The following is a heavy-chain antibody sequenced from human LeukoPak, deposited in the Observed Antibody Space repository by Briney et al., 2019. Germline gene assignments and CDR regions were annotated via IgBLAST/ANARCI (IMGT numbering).Heavy chain of an antibody. Sequence: GGSLRLSCAASGFTSGTSWMSWFRQAPGKGLEWVSDLSDNGGAYTNYVGSVKGRFTISRDNSKNTLYLQMNSLRAEDTAVYYCARKWNGAFDIWDQGTMVTVSS. CDR1: GFTSGTSW. CDR2: LSDNGGAYT. J-gene: IGHJ3*02. CDR3: ARKWNGAFDI. V-gene: IGHV3-23*01. D-gene: IGHD1-1*01.